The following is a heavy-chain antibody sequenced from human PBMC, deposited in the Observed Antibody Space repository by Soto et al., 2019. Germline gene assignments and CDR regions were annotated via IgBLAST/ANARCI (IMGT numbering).Heavy chain of an antibody. CDR2: IYHSGST. Sequence: SETLSLTCAVSGYSISSGYYWGWIRQPPGKGLEWIGSIYHSGSTYYNPSLKSRVTISVDKSKNQFSLKLSSVTAADTAVYYCARDPIVVVPAATARNWFDPWGQGTLVTVSS. CDR3: ARDPIVVVPAATARNWFDP. J-gene: IGHJ5*02. V-gene: IGHV4-38-2*02. CDR1: GYSISSGYY. D-gene: IGHD2-2*01.